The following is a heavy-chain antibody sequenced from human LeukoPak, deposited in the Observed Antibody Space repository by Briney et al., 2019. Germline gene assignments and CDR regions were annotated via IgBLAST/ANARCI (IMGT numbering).Heavy chain of an antibody. CDR3: ARTYCSGGSCPFDY. Sequence: PSETLSLTCTVSGASITSYYWTWIRQPPGKGLEWIAYIHYSGSTDSNPSLKSRVTISVDTSKNQFSLKLSSVTAADTAVYYCARTYCSGGSCPFDYWGQGTLVTVSS. CDR1: GASITSYY. V-gene: IGHV4-59*08. D-gene: IGHD2-15*01. J-gene: IGHJ4*02. CDR2: IHYSGST.